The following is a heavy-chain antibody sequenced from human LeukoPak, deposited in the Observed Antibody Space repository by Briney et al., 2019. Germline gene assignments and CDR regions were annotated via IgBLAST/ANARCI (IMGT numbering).Heavy chain of an antibody. Sequence: GGSLRLSCGASGFSFTTYWMSWVRQAPGKGVEWVANIKQDGSEKYYVDSVKGGFTISRDNAKNSLYLQMNSLRAEDMAVYYCARSYIAAAEYWGQGTLVTVSS. CDR1: GFSFTTYW. CDR3: ARSYIAAAEY. V-gene: IGHV3-7*01. D-gene: IGHD6-13*01. CDR2: IKQDGSEK. J-gene: IGHJ4*02.